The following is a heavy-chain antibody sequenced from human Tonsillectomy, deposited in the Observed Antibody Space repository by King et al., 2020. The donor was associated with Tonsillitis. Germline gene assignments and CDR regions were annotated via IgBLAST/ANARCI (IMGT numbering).Heavy chain of an antibody. Sequence: VQLVQSGAELKKPGESLKISCKGSGYTFTSLWIGWVRQMPGKGLEWVGNIYPGDSETRYSPSFQGHVTISADKSMNTAYLQWSSLTASDTAMYFCARGFGNMAAFDIWGQGTMLTVSS. D-gene: IGHD2/OR15-2a*01. CDR1: GYTFTSLW. J-gene: IGHJ3*02. CDR3: ARGFGNMAAFDI. CDR2: IYPGDSET. V-gene: IGHV5-51*01.